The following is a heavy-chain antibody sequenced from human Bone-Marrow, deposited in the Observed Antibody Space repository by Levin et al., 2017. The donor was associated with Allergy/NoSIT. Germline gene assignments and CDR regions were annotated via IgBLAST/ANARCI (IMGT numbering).Heavy chain of an antibody. J-gene: IGHJ6*02. V-gene: IGHV1-69*02. CDR2: IIPILGIA. CDR3: ARSYITMVRGVTPSLPYYYGMDV. Sequence: SVKVSCKASGGTFSSYTISWVRQAPGQGLEWMGRIIPILGIANYAQKFQGRVTITADKSTSTAYMELSSLRSEDTAVYYCARSYITMVRGVTPSLPYYYGMDVWGQGTTVTVSS. CDR1: GGTFSSYT. D-gene: IGHD3-10*01.